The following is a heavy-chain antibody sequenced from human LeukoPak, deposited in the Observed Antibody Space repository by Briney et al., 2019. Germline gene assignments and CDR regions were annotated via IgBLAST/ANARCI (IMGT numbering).Heavy chain of an antibody. D-gene: IGHD3-22*01. Sequence: ASVKVSCKASGYTFTSYGISWGRQAPGQGLEWMGCISAYNGNTNYAQKLQGRVTMTTDTSTSTAYMELRSLRSDDTAVYYCARNTYYYDSSGYYYEGWFAPWGEGTLVTVPS. V-gene: IGHV1-18*01. CDR1: GYTFTSYG. J-gene: IGHJ5*02. CDR2: ISAYNGNT. CDR3: ARNTYYYDSSGYYYEGWFAP.